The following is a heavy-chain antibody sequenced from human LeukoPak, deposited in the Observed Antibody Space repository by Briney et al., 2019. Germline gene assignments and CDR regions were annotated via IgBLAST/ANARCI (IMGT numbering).Heavy chain of an antibody. V-gene: IGHV3-7*01. CDR2: INQNGSEI. CDR3: ARGPYSYRSGYYLDY. Sequence: GGSLRLSCVASGFRFIDYWMTWVRQAPGRGLEWVANINQNGSEIYYLDSVEGRFTISKDNARNSLYLQMNSLRAEDTALYFCARGPYSYRSGYYLDYWGQGSLVTVSS. J-gene: IGHJ4*02. CDR1: GFRFIDYW. D-gene: IGHD3-22*01.